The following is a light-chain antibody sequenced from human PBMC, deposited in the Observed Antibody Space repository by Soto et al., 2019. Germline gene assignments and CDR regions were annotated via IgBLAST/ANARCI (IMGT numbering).Light chain of an antibody. V-gene: IGKV3D-7*01. CDR2: GAS. CDR3: QQDYNLPIT. J-gene: IGKJ5*01. Sequence: EIVLTQSPGTLSMSXGERATLSXXXSQSVDNNYLSWYQQKPGQAPSLLIYGASTRATGIPARFSGSGSGTDFILTISSLQPEDFAVYYCQQDYNLPITFGQGTRLEIK. CDR1: QSVDNNY.